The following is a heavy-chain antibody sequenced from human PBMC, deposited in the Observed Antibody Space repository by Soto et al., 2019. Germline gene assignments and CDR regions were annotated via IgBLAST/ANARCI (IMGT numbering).Heavy chain of an antibody. CDR1: GVTFSSYA. CDR3: ARYPHVDTAVEGCYYFDY. J-gene: IGHJ4*02. Sequence: SVKVSCKASGVTFSSYAISWLRQAPGQGLEWMGGIIPIFGTANHAHKFQGRVTMTADESTSKAYMGLSSLRSEDTAVNYCARYPHVDTAVEGCYYFDYGRQGTLVTVSS. V-gene: IGHV1-69*13. D-gene: IGHD5-18*01. CDR2: IIPIFGTA.